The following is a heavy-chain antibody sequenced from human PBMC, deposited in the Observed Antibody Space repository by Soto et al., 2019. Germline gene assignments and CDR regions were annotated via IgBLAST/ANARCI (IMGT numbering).Heavy chain of an antibody. V-gene: IGHV4-34*01. CDR3: ARGPEGVVATH. CDR2: VKDDGST. Sequence: QVQLQQWGAGLLKPSETLSLTCTVNGGSLTGYYWSWIRQPPGKGLEWIGEVKDDGSTNYSPSLRSRGSISADTSKNHFYLRLNCVTAGYTAVYGCARGPEGVVATHWGQGALVTVSS. CDR1: GGSLTGYY. J-gene: IGHJ4*02. D-gene: IGHD5-12*01.